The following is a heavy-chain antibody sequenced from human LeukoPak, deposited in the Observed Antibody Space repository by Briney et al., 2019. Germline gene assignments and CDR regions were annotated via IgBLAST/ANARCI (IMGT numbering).Heavy chain of an antibody. Sequence: GGSLRLSCAASGFTFSSYAMSWVRQAPGKGLEWVSAISGSGGSTYYADSVKGRFTISRDNSKSTLYLQVNSLRAEDTAVYYWAKGARRITIFGVVITDYWGQGTLATVSS. V-gene: IGHV3-23*01. CDR1: GFTFSSYA. D-gene: IGHD3-3*01. CDR2: ISGSGGST. J-gene: IGHJ4*02. CDR3: AKGARRITIFGVVITDY.